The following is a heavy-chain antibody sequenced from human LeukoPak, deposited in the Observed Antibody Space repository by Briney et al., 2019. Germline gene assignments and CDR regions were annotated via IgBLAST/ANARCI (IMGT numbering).Heavy chain of an antibody. Sequence: PSETLSLTCTVSGGSISSSSYYWGWIRQPPGKGLEWIGEINHSGSTNYNPSLKSRVTISVDTSKNQFSLKLSSVTAADTAVYYCARVGGVAGTTLFYYYYGMDVWGQGTTVTVSS. D-gene: IGHD6-19*01. J-gene: IGHJ6*02. CDR2: INHSGST. CDR3: ARVGGVAGTTLFYYYYGMDV. V-gene: IGHV4-39*07. CDR1: GGSISSSSYY.